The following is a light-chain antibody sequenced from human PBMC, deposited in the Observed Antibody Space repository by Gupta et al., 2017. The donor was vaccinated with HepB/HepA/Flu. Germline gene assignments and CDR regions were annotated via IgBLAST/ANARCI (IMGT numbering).Light chain of an antibody. CDR3: QQYGSSPLIT. CDR2: GAS. CDR1: QSVSSSY. V-gene: IGKV3-20*01. J-gene: IGKJ5*01. Sequence: EIVLTQSPGTLSLSQGERATLSCRASQSVSSSYLAWYQQKPGQAPRLLIYGASSRATGIPDRFSGSGSGTDFTLTISRLEPEDFALYYCQQYGSSPLITFGQGTRLEIK.